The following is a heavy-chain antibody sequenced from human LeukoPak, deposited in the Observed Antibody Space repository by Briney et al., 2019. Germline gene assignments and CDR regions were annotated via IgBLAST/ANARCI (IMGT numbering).Heavy chain of an antibody. CDR1: GYTFTSYG. D-gene: IGHD3-10*01. CDR3: ARDGWAHASGSGAH. V-gene: IGHV1-18*01. CDR2: ISAYNGNT. J-gene: IGHJ4*02. Sequence: ASVKVSCKASGYTFTSYGISWVRQAPGQGLEWMGWISAYNGNTNYAQKVQGRVTMTTDTSTSIAYMELRSLRSDDTAVYYCARDGWAHASGSGAHWGQGTLVTVSS.